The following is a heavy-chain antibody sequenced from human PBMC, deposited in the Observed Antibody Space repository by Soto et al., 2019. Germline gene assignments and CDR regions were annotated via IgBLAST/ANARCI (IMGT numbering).Heavy chain of an antibody. D-gene: IGHD3-3*01. CDR3: VRNRGTFLRDGVDF. Sequence: EVQLVESGGGIVQPGGSLRLSCAASGFTFSSFWMHWVRQAPGKGLVWVSRISGDGNNAVYADSVKGRFTVSRDNAKNTLDLQMNSLTTDDTALYVCVRNRGTFLRDGVDFWGPGIMVTVSS. CDR1: GFTFSSFW. V-gene: IGHV3-74*01. CDR2: ISGDGNNA. J-gene: IGHJ4*02.